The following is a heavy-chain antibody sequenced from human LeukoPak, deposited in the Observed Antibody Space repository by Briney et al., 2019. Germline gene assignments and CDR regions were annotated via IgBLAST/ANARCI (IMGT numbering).Heavy chain of an antibody. Sequence: GGSLRLSCAASGFTVSSNYMSWVRQAPGKGLEWVSLIYSGGSTYYADSVKGRLTISRDNSKNTLYLQMNSLRAEDTAVYYCTRGPRGYPYYFDYWGQGTLVTVSS. D-gene: IGHD5-18*01. CDR3: TRGPRGYPYYFDY. J-gene: IGHJ4*02. CDR2: IYSGGST. V-gene: IGHV3-53*01. CDR1: GFTVSSNY.